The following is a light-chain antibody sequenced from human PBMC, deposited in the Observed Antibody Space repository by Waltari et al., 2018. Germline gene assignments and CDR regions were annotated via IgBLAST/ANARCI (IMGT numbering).Light chain of an antibody. J-gene: IGKJ1*01. CDR2: KAS. Sequence: DIQMTQSPSTLSASVGDRVTITCRASQSISIRLAWYQQKPGKAPKLLIYKASSLESGVPSRFSGSGSGTEFTLTISSLQPDDFATYYCQQYNSYWTFGQGTKVEIK. CDR1: QSISIR. V-gene: IGKV1-5*03. CDR3: QQYNSYWT.